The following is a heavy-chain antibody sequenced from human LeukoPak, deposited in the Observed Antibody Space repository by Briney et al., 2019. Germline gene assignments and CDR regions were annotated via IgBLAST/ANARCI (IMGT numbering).Heavy chain of an antibody. J-gene: IGHJ5*02. Sequence: ASVKVSCKASGYTFTSYGISWVRQAPGQGLEWMGWISAYNGNTNYAQKLQGRVTMTTDTSTSTAYMELRSLRSDDTAVYYCARDWPPPRSLYGSGSLDPWGQGTLVTVSS. D-gene: IGHD3-10*01. CDR2: ISAYNGNT. CDR3: ARDWPPPRSLYGSGSLDP. V-gene: IGHV1-18*01. CDR1: GYTFTSYG.